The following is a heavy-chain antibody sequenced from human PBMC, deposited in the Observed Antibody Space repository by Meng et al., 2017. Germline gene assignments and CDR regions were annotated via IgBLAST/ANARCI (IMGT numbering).Heavy chain of an antibody. CDR2: IKQDGSEK. D-gene: IGHD6-13*01. J-gene: IGHJ5*02. Sequence: GESLKISCAASGFTFSSFWMSWVRQAPGKGLEWVANIKQDGSEKYYVASVKGRFTISRDNAKNSLYLQVNSLRAEDTAVYYCARDLSQQLVHGGSDWFDPWGQGTLVTVSS. V-gene: IGHV3-7*01. CDR1: GFTFSSFW. CDR3: ARDLSQQLVHGGSDWFDP.